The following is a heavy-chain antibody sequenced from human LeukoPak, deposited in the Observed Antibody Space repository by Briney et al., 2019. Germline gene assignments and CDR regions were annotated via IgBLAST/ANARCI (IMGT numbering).Heavy chain of an antibody. CDR1: GYTFTSYD. J-gene: IGHJ4*02. CDR2: MNPNSGNT. V-gene: IGHV1-8*01. D-gene: IGHD6-13*01. Sequence: ASVKVSCKASGYTFTSYDINWVRQATGQGLEWMGWMNPNSGNTGYAQKFQGRVTITADKSTSTAYMELSSLRSEDTAVYYCARGGIAAAGSFADYWGQGTLVTVSS. CDR3: ARGGIAAAGSFADY.